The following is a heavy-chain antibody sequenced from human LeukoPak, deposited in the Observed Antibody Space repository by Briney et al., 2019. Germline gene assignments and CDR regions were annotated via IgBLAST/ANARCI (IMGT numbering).Heavy chain of an antibody. CDR1: GASISSYY. D-gene: IGHD1-26*01. CDR2: RHYRGTT. V-gene: IGHV4-59*01. CDR3: GKNRYSGSLSPFDI. Sequence: PSETLSLTCTVSGASISSYYWSWIRQPPGKGLEWIASRHYRGTTNYNPSLESRVTISVDTSRKQFSLKLSSVTAADTAVYYCGKNRYSGSLSPFDIWGQGTMVTVSS. J-gene: IGHJ3*02.